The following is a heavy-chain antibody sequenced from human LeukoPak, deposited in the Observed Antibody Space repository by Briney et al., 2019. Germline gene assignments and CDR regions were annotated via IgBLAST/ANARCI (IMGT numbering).Heavy chain of an antibody. CDR3: AREIVVVPAAISDYYMDV. J-gene: IGHJ6*03. CDR2: ISAYNGNT. CDR1: GYTFTSYY. D-gene: IGHD2-2*01. V-gene: IGHV1-18*04. Sequence: ASVKVSCKASGYTFTSYYMHWVRQAPGQGLEWMGWISAYNGNTNYAQKLQGRVTMTTDTSTSTAYMELRSLRSDDTAVYYCAREIVVVPAAISDYYMDVWGKGTTVTVSS.